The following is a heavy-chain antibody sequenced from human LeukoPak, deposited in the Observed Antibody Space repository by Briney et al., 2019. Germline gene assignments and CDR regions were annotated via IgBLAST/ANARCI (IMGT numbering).Heavy chain of an antibody. J-gene: IGHJ4*02. D-gene: IGHD6-13*01. CDR2: INPNSGGT. Sequence: GASVKVSCKASGYTFTGYYMHWVRQAPGQGLEWMGWINPNSGGTNYAQKFQGWVTMTRDTSISTAYMELSRLRSDDTAVYYCARAYSSSWYHFDYWGQGTLVTVSS. CDR3: ARAYSSSWYHFDY. V-gene: IGHV1-2*04. CDR1: GYTFTGYY.